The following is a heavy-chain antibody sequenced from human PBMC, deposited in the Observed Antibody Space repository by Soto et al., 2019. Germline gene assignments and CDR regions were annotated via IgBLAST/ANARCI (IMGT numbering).Heavy chain of an antibody. CDR1: GYDFTTYG. CDR2: ISAHNGNT. Sequence: QVHLVQSGAEVKKPGASVKVSCKGSGYDFTTYGITWVRQAPGQGLEWMAWISAHNGNTDYAQKLQGRVTVTRDTSTSTAYMELRSLRSDDTAAYYCARGRYGDYGGQGALVTVSS. J-gene: IGHJ4*02. V-gene: IGHV1-18*01. CDR3: ARGRYGDY. D-gene: IGHD1-1*01.